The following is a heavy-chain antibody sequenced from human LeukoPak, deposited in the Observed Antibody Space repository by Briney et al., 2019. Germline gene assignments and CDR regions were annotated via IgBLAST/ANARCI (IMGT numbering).Heavy chain of an antibody. CDR3: ARTVHYYGSGSYYNYYYYYYMDV. Sequence: SETLSLTCTVSGGSISSSSYYWGWIRQPPGKGLEWIGSIYYSGSTYYNPSLKSRVTISVDTSKNQFSLKLNSVTAADTAVYYCARTVHYYGSGSYYNYYYYYYMDVWGKGTTVTVSS. J-gene: IGHJ6*03. CDR1: GGSISSSSYY. V-gene: IGHV4-39*01. CDR2: IYYSGST. D-gene: IGHD3-10*01.